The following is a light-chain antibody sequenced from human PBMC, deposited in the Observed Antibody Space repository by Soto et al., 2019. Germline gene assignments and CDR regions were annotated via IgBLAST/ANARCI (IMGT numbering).Light chain of an antibody. V-gene: IGKV3-20*01. J-gene: IGKJ1*01. Sequence: EIVLTQSPGTLSLSPGERATLSCRASQSVSNNYLTWYQQKPGQAPRLLIYGASSRATGIPDRFSGYGSGTDLTLTISRLEPEDFAVYYCLQYGSSPRTFGQGTK. CDR1: QSVSNNY. CDR2: GAS. CDR3: LQYGSSPRT.